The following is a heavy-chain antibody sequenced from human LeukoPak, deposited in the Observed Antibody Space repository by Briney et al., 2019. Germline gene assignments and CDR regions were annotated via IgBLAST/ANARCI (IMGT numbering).Heavy chain of an antibody. CDR3: AKAVSDCLPYSGSKGYFDH. D-gene: IGHD6-25*01. CDR2: IGLDSGSI. J-gene: IGHJ4*02. V-gene: IGHV3-9*01. CDR1: GSNFDDNA. Sequence: PGGSLRLSCAASGSNFDDNAMHWVRQAPGKGPEWVSSIGLDSGSIAYADSVKGRFTISRDNAKNSLYLQMNSLRVEDTAFYYCAKAVSDCLPYSGSKGYFDHWGQGALVTVSS.